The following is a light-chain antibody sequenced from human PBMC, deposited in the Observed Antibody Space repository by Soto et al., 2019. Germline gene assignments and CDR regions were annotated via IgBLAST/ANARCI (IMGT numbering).Light chain of an antibody. V-gene: IGKV3-15*01. CDR1: QTVSNN. Sequence: EIVMTQYPATLSVSPGERATLSCRASQTVSNNLARYQQKPGQAPRLLFYSSSTRATGVPARFSGSRSGTDFTLTISRLQSEDFAVYYCQQYNSWPLTFGGGTKVETK. CDR2: SSS. J-gene: IGKJ4*01. CDR3: QQYNSWPLT.